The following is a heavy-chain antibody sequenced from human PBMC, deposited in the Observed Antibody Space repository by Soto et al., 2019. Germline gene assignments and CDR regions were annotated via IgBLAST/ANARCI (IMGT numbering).Heavy chain of an antibody. D-gene: IGHD2-8*02. CDR2: ILVDGRT. Sequence: GSLRLSCAASGFICSSYDMSWVRQAPGKGLEWVSTILVDGRTFYVDSVEGRFTISRDNSKNTVYLQMNSLTAGDTALYYCAKATATGGGAFDICGQGTMVTVSS. J-gene: IGHJ3*02. CDR1: GFICSSYD. CDR3: AKATATGGGAFDI. V-gene: IGHV3-23*01.